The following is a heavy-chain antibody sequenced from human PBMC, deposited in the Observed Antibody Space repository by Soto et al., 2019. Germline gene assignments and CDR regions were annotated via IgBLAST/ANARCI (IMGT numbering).Heavy chain of an antibody. D-gene: IGHD3-10*01. V-gene: IGHV3-48*03. J-gene: IGHJ6*02. CDR1: GFTFSSYE. CDR2: ISSSGSTI. Sequence: GSLRLSCAASGFTFSSYEMNWVRQAPGKGLEWVSYISSSGSTIYYADSVKGRFTISRDNAKNSLYLQMNSLRAEDTAVYYCARAGPESHPRGYYYGMDVWGQGTTVTVSS. CDR3: ARAGPESHPRGYYYGMDV.